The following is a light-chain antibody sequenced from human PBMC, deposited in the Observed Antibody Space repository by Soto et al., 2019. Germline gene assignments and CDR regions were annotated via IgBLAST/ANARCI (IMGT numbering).Light chain of an antibody. V-gene: IGKV3-20*01. CDR3: QQYGSSPRT. CDR2: GAS. J-gene: IGKJ1*01. CDR1: QSISSSY. Sequence: TQSPGTLSLSPGERATLSCRASQSISSSYLAWYQQKPGQAPRLLIYGASTRATGIPDRFSGSGSGTDFTLTISRLESEDFAVYYCQQYGSSPRTFGQGTKVDIK.